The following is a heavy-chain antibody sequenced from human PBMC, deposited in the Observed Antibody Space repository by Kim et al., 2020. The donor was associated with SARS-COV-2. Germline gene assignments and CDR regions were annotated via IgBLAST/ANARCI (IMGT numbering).Heavy chain of an antibody. J-gene: IGHJ4*02. V-gene: IGHV3-30*02. CDR3: AKGKRWLHYYFDY. Sequence: YADSVKGRFTISRDNSKNTLYLQMNSLRAEDTAVYYCAKGKRWLHYYFDYWGQGTLVTVSS. D-gene: IGHD5-12*01.